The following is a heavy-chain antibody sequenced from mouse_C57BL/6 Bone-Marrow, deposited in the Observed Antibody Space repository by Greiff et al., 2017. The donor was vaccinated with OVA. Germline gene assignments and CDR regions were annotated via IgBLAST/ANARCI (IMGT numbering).Heavy chain of an antibody. CDR1: GYTFTSYG. CDR2: IYPRSGNT. Sequence: QVQLQQSGAELARPGASVKLSCKASGYTFTSYGISWVKQRTGQGLEWIGEIYPRSGNTYYNEKFKGKATLTADKSSSTAYMELRSLTSEDSAVYFCARRDSNYGEYAMDYWGQGTSVTVSS. CDR3: ARRDSNYGEYAMDY. D-gene: IGHD2-5*01. J-gene: IGHJ4*01. V-gene: IGHV1-81*01.